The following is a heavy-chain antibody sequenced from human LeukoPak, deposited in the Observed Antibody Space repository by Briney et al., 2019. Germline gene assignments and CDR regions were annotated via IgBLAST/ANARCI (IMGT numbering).Heavy chain of an antibody. D-gene: IGHD2-2*01. CDR3: ARDLGHCSSTSCNHYYYGMDV. V-gene: IGHV1-69*13. Sequence: SVKVSCKASGGTFSSYAISWVRQAPGQGLEWMGGIIPIFGTANYAQKFQGRVTITADESTSTAYMELSSLRSEDTAVYYCARDLGHCSSTSCNHYYYGMDVWGKGTTVTVSS. CDR2: IIPIFGTA. J-gene: IGHJ6*04. CDR1: GGTFSSYA.